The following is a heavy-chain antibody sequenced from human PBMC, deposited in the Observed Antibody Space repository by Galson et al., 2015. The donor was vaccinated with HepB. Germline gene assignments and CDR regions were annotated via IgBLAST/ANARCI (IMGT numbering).Heavy chain of an antibody. D-gene: IGHD6-13*01. CDR3: ARRGSIRDSTSPNAYDI. Sequence: SLRLSCAASGFTFSSYGMHWVRQAPGKGLEWVALIWYDGNNEEYADSVKGRFTISRDNSKNTLYLQINSLRAEDTAVYHCARRGSIRDSTSPNAYDIWGQGTMVRLF. CDR2: IWYDGNNE. V-gene: IGHV3-33*01. J-gene: IGHJ3*02. CDR1: GFTFSSYG.